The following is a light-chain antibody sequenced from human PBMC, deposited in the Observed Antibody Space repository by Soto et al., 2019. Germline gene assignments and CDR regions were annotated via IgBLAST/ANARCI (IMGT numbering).Light chain of an antibody. CDR3: QQYGSSPRT. V-gene: IGKV3-20*01. CDR2: GAS. J-gene: IGKJ1*01. CDR1: PSVSSSY. Sequence: EIVLTQSPGTLSLSPGERPTLSCRASPSVSSSYLAWYQQKPGQAPRPLIFGASTRASGIPDRFSGSGSGTDFTLTISRREPEDFAVYYCQQYGSSPRTFGQGTKVELK.